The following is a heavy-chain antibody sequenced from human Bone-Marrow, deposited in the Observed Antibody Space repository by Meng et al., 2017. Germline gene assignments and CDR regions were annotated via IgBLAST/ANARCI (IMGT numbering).Heavy chain of an antibody. V-gene: IGHV4-31*03. CDR3: ARIVSYNSGRRPDY. Sequence: SETLSLTCTVSGASISSGGYYWNWIRQTPGKGLEWIGYIDYSGITYYDPSLESRVAMSLYTSKNQDSLGLTSVTAADTGVYYCARIVSYNSGRRPDYWGQGTLVTVSS. CDR1: GASISSGGYY. CDR2: IDYSGIT. D-gene: IGHD3-10*01. J-gene: IGHJ4*02.